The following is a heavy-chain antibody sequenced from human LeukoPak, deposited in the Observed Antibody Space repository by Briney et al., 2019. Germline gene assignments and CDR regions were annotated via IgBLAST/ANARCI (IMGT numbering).Heavy chain of an antibody. CDR1: GGSVSSGPYY. CDR2: IYYSGNI. V-gene: IGHV4-61*01. Sequence: PSETLSLTCTVSGGSVSSGPYYCSWIRQPPGKGLERIGYIYYSGNINYNPPLKSRVTISVDTSKNQFSLKLSSVTAADMAVYYCARRVRGVDSGGCSGGSCSRWLFWFDPWGQGTLVTVSS. J-gene: IGHJ5*02. CDR3: ARRVRGVDSGGCSGGSCSRWLFWFDP. D-gene: IGHD2-15*01.